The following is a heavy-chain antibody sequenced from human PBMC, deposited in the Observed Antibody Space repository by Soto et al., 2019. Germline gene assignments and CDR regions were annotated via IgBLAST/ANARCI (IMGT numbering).Heavy chain of an antibody. CDR2: INHSGST. J-gene: IGHJ1*01. Sequence: PSETLSLTCAVYGGSFSGYYWSWIRQPPGKGLEWIGEINHSGSTNYNPSLKSRVTISVDTSKNQFSLKLSSVTAADTAVYYCARGDCSSTSCDAYGRYFQHWGQGTLVTVSS. V-gene: IGHV4-34*01. D-gene: IGHD2-2*01. CDR1: GGSFSGYY. CDR3: ARGDCSSTSCDAYGRYFQH.